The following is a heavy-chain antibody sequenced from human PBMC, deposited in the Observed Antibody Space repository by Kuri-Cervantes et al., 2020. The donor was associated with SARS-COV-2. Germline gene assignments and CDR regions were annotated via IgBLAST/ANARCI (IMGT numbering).Heavy chain of an antibody. CDR3: AKALPGVTIFGVVIMSEGENYYYGMDV. J-gene: IGHJ6*02. CDR1: GFTFSNYG. V-gene: IGHV3-23*01. Sequence: GGSLRLSCAASGFTFSNYGMHWVRQAPGKGLEWVSAISGSGGSTYYADSVKGRFTISRDNSKNTLYLQMNSLRAEDTAVYYCAKALPGVTIFGVVIMSEGENYYYGMDVWGQGTTVTVSS. D-gene: IGHD3-3*01. CDR2: ISGSGGST.